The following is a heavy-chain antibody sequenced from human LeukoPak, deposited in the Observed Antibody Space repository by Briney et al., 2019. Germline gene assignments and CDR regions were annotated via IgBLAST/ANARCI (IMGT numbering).Heavy chain of an antibody. J-gene: IGHJ4*02. CDR3: AMAVIGSGWTLDY. D-gene: IGHD6-19*01. Sequence: GSLRLSCAASGFTFISYAMSWVRQAPGKGLEWVSSISGSGGRTSYADSVQGRFTISRDNSKNTLYLELNSLRAEDAAVYFCAMAVIGSGWTLDYWGQGTLVTVS. CDR1: GFTFISYA. V-gene: IGHV3-23*01. CDR2: ISGSGGRT.